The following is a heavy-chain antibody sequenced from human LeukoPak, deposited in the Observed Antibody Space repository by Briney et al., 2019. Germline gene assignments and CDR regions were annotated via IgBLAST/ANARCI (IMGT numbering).Heavy chain of an antibody. CDR3: AKSRSGSANWALQIFDN. V-gene: IGHV3-23*01. CDR1: GFTFSSAW. CDR2: ISGSGDNT. D-gene: IGHD1-1*01. J-gene: IGHJ4*02. Sequence: GGSLRLSCAVSGFTFSSAWMNWVRQAPGKGLEWVSVISGSGDNTHYTDPVKGRFTISRDNSKNSLFVQMNSLRAEDTAVYFCAKSRSGSANWALQIFDNWGQGTLVTVSS.